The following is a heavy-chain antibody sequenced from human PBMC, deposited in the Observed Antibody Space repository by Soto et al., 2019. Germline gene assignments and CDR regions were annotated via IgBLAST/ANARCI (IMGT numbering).Heavy chain of an antibody. CDR3: ARVAYDFWSGWGGAGYYYYMDV. J-gene: IGHJ6*03. V-gene: IGHV4-59*01. CDR1: GGSISNYH. Sequence: QVQLQESGPGLVKPSETLSLTCTASGGSISNYHWSWIRQPPGKGLEWIGYIYYSGSTSYNPSLKSRVTISVDTSNNQFSLKLNSGTAADTAVYFCARVAYDFWSGWGGAGYYYYMDVWGKGTTVTVSS. CDR2: IYYSGST. D-gene: IGHD3-3*01.